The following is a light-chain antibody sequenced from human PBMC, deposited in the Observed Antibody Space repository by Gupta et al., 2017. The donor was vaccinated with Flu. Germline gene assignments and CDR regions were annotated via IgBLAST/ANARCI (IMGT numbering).Light chain of an antibody. V-gene: IGKV1-39*01. CDR2: AAS. Sequence: ITCRASQSISSYLNWYQQKPGKAPKLLIYAASSLQSGVPSRFSGSGSGTDFTLTISSLQPEDFATYYCQQSYSTPRTFGQGTKVEIK. CDR3: QQSYSTPRT. CDR1: QSISSY. J-gene: IGKJ1*01.